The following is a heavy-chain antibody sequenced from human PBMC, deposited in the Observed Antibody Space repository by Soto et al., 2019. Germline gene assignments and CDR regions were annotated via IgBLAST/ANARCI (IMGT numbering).Heavy chain of an antibody. Sequence: GESLKISCKGSGYNFSIQWIAWVRQKPGKGLEWMGIVYPGDAETRYSPSFQGQVTMSADKSIDTAYLQWSSLKASDTAIYYCAKLEVLEIWGQGTMVTVSS. CDR3: AKLEVLEI. D-gene: IGHD1-1*01. CDR2: VYPGDAET. V-gene: IGHV5-51*01. CDR1: GYNFSIQW. J-gene: IGHJ3*02.